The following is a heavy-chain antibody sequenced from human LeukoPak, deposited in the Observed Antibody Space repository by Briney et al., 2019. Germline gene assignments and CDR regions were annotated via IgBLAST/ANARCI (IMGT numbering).Heavy chain of an antibody. J-gene: IGHJ4*02. V-gene: IGHV3-23*01. CDR1: GFTFSSYA. CDR3: AKHRLRNVDTASFDY. D-gene: IGHD5-18*01. Sequence: GGSLRLSCAASGFTFSSYAMSWVRQAPGKGLEWVSAISGSGGSTYYADSVKGRFTISRDNSKNTLYLQMNSLRAEDTAVYYCAKHRLRNVDTASFDYWGQGTLVTVSS. CDR2: ISGSGGST.